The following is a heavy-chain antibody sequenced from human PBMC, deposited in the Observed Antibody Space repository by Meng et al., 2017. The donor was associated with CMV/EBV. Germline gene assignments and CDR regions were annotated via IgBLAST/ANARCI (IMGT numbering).Heavy chain of an antibody. CDR3: ARFTRHRYADY. CDR1: GYTFTSYD. D-gene: IGHD2-2*01. J-gene: IGHJ4*02. Sequence: SCKTSGYTFTSYDLTWVRQATGQGLEWMGWMNPNSGNTSYAQKFQGRVTITRNTSISTAYMELGSLRSEDTAVYYCARFTRHRYADYWGQGTLVTVSS. V-gene: IGHV1-8*03. CDR2: MNPNSGNT.